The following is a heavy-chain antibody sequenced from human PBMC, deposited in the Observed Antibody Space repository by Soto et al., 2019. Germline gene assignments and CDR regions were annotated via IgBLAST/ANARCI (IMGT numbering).Heavy chain of an antibody. J-gene: IGHJ6*03. CDR2: IYYSGST. CDR3: ARQGCSSTSCYASTHYYYYYYMDV. CDR1: GGSISSSSYY. Sequence: SETLSLTCTVSGGSISSSSYYWGWIRQPPGKGLEWIGSIYYSGSTYYNPSLKSRVTISVDTSKNQFSLKLSSVTAADTAVYYCARQGCSSTSCYASTHYYYYYYMDVWGKGTTVTVSS. V-gene: IGHV4-39*01. D-gene: IGHD2-2*01.